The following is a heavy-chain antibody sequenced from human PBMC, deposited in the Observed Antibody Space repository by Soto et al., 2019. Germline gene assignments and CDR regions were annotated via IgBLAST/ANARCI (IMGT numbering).Heavy chain of an antibody. CDR1: GGTFSTSS. Sequence: QAHLVQSGAEVKKPGSSVKVSCKASGGTFSTSSINWVRQAPGQGLEWMGGILPIFGTADYAQRFLGRVTLTADASTSTVYMELRSLRSEDTAVYYCALGHEVGGTSDDFDLWGQGTMVIVSS. V-gene: IGHV1-69*12. CDR3: ALGHEVGGTSDDFDL. J-gene: IGHJ3*01. CDR2: ILPIFGTA. D-gene: IGHD1-1*01.